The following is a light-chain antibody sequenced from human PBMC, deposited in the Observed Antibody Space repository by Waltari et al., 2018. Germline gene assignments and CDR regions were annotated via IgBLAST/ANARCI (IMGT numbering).Light chain of an antibody. J-gene: IGLJ2*01. CDR3: QAWDSSTVV. V-gene: IGLV3-1*01. Sequence: SYELTQPPSVSVSPGQTASITCSGDKLGDNYACWYQQKPGQSPVLVIYQDSKRPSGIPERFSCSNSGNTATLTISGTQAMDEADYYCQAWDSSTVVFGGGTKLTVL. CDR1: KLGDNY. CDR2: QDS.